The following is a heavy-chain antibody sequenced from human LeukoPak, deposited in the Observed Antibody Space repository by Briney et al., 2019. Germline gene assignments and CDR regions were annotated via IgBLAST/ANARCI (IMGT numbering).Heavy chain of an antibody. CDR3: GRAVAGRFDY. CDR2: ICSSDTI. CDR1: GFTFRSYT. V-gene: IGHV3-48*01. J-gene: IGHJ4*02. Sequence: GGSLTLSCATSGFTFRSYTMNWHRQAQGQGLEWVSYICSSDTIYQADSVKGRFTISRDNAKNSLYLQMNSLRAEDTAVYYCGRAVAGRFDYWGQGTLVTVSS. D-gene: IGHD6-19*01.